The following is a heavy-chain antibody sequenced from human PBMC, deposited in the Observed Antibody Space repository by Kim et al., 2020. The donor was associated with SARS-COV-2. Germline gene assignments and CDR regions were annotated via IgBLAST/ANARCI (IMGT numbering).Heavy chain of an antibody. V-gene: IGHV3-74*01. CDR3: ARGDGYNYDYYYGMDV. J-gene: IGHJ6*02. Sequence: GGSLRLSCAASGFTFSSYWMHWVRQAPGKGLVWVSRINSDGSSTSYADSVKGRFTISRDNAKNTLYLQMNSLRAEDTAVYYCARGDGYNYDYYYGMDVWGQGTTVTVSS. CDR2: INSDGSST. D-gene: IGHD5-12*01. CDR1: GFTFSSYW.